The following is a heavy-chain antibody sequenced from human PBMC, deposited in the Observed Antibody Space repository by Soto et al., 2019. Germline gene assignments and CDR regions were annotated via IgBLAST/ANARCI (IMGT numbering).Heavy chain of an antibody. CDR3: ARSRHYDFWSCYSTPYHYYGMDV. D-gene: IGHD3-3*01. CDR1: GYIFTAYS. Sequence: GASVKVSCKASGYIFTAYSMHWVRQAPGQGLEWMGVVNPSGGSTNYAQKFQGRITMTRDTSTSTVYMDLSSLTSEDTAVYYCARSRHYDFWSCYSTPYHYYGMDVWGPGITVIVSS. J-gene: IGHJ6*02. V-gene: IGHV1-46*01. CDR2: VNPSGGST.